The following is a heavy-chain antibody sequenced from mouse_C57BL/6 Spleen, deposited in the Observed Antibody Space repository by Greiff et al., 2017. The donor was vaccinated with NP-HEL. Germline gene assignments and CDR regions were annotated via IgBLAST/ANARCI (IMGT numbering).Heavy chain of an antibody. CDR1: GFTFSSYA. CDR2: ISSGGDYI. V-gene: IGHV5-9-1*02. CDR3: TRGYYYGSSYDYAMDY. Sequence: EVQGVESGEGLVKPGGSLKLSCAASGFTFSSYAMSWVRQTPEKRLEWVAYISSGGDYIYYADTVKGRFTISRDNARNTLYLQMSSLKSEDTAMYYCTRGYYYGSSYDYAMDYWGQGTSVTVSS. D-gene: IGHD1-1*01. J-gene: IGHJ4*01.